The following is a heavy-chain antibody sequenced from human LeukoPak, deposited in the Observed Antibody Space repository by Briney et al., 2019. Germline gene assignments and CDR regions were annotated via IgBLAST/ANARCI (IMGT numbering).Heavy chain of an antibody. V-gene: IGHV3-30-3*01. Sequence: GGSLRLSCAASGFTFSSYAMHWVRQAPGKGLEWVAVISYDGSNKYYADSVKGRFTISRDNSKNTLYLQMNSLRAEDTAVYYCARGAPDASKGSGSHFDYWGQGTLVTVSS. J-gene: IGHJ4*02. CDR3: ARGAPDASKGSGSHFDY. CDR1: GFTFSSYA. D-gene: IGHD3-10*01. CDR2: ISYDGSNK.